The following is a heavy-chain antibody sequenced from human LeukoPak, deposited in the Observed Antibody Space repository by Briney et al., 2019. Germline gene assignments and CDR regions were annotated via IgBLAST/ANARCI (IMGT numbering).Heavy chain of an antibody. D-gene: IGHD4-11*01. V-gene: IGHV3-30-3*01. J-gene: IGHJ4*02. CDR2: ISYDGSNK. Sequence: GRSLRLSCAASGFTFSSYAMHWVRQAPGKGLEWVAVISYDGSNKYYADSVKGRFTISRNNSKNTLYLQMNSLRAEDTAVYYCARARSNPWSYFYYWGQGTLVTVSS. CDR1: GFTFSSYA. CDR3: ARARSNPWSYFYY.